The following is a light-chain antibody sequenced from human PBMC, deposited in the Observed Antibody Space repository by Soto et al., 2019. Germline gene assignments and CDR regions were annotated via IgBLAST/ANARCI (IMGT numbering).Light chain of an antibody. CDR1: QSFSSN. J-gene: IGKJ2*01. V-gene: IGKV3-15*01. Sequence: EIVMTQSPATLSVSPGERATLSCLASQSFSSNLAWYQQKPGQAPRLLIYGPSTMATGIPARFSGSGYGTEVTLTISSLQSEDVAVYYCQQYNNWPPYTFGQGTKLEIK. CDR2: GPS. CDR3: QQYNNWPPYT.